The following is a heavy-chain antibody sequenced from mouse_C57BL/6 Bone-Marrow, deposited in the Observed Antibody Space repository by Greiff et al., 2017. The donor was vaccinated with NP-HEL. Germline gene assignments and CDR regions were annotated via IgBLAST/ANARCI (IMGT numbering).Heavy chain of an antibody. CDR2: IHPNSGST. J-gene: IGHJ1*03. CDR1: GYTFTSYW. D-gene: IGHD2-1*01. CDR3: APIYYGNYVWYFDV. Sequence: VQLQQSGAELVKPGASVKLSCKASGYTFTSYWMHWVKQRPGQGLEWIGMIHPNSGSTNYNEKFKSKATLTVDKSSSTAYMQLSSLTSEDSAVYYCAPIYYGNYVWYFDVWGTGTTVTVSS. V-gene: IGHV1-64*01.